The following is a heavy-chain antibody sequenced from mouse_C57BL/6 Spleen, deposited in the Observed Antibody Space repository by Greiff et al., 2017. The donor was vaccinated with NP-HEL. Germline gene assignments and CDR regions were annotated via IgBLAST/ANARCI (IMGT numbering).Heavy chain of an antibody. V-gene: IGHV3-1*01. CDR1: GYSITSGYD. J-gene: IGHJ4*01. Sequence: EVQLQESGPGMVKPSQSLSLTCTVTGYSITSGYDWHWIRHFPGNKLEWMGYISYSGSTNYNPSLKSRISITHDTSKNHFFLKLNSVTTEDTATYYCAGGGGYGAMDYWGQGTSVTVSS. D-gene: IGHD3-1*01. CDR3: AGGGGYGAMDY. CDR2: ISYSGST.